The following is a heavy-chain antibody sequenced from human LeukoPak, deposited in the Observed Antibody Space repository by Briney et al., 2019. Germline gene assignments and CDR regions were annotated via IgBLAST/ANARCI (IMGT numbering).Heavy chain of an antibody. CDR3: ARVSGWYSTLFDY. Sequence: GGSLRLSCAASGFTFSSYAMHWVRQAPGKGLEWVAVISNDGSNKYYADSVKGRFTISRDNSKNTLYLQMNSLRAEDTAVYYCARVSGWYSTLFDYWGQGTLVTVSS. J-gene: IGHJ4*02. CDR2: ISNDGSNK. V-gene: IGHV3-30-3*01. CDR1: GFTFSSYA. D-gene: IGHD6-19*01.